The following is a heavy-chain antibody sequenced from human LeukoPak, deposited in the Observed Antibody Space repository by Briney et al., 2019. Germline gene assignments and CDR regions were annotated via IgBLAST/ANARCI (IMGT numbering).Heavy chain of an antibody. D-gene: IGHD5-24*01. CDR3: GREQFYAFDI. V-gene: IGHV3-7*04. CDR2: IMPDGSQT. J-gene: IGHJ3*02. Sequence: GGSLRLSCAASGFTFSHYWMSWVRRAPGKGLEWVANIMPDGSQTYYVESVKGRFTISRDNAKSSLFLQMNILRAEDTAVYYCGREQFYAFDIWGPGTTVTVAP. CDR1: GFTFSHYW.